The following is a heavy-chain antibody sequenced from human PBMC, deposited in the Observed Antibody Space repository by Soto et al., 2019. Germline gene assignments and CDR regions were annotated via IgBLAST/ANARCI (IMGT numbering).Heavy chain of an antibody. CDR1: GGTLGNSA. D-gene: IGHD4-17*01. CDR3: ARMADSLTTVTYYFFDI. CDR2: IIPVFNTS. V-gene: IGHV1-69*13. Sequence: GASVKVSCKASGGTLGNSAISWVRQAPGQRLQWMGGIIPVFNTSNFAQNLQGRVKFSADESTSTAYMELSGLTSDDTAMYFCARMADSLTTVTYYFFDIWGQGTQVTVSS. J-gene: IGHJ4*02.